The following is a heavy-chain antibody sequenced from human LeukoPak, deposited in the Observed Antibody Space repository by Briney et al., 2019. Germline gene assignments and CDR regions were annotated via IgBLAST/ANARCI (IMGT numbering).Heavy chain of an antibody. CDR1: GGSISNDY. CDR3: ARSSGWRSNWFDP. V-gene: IGHV4-59*01. J-gene: IGHJ5*02. D-gene: IGHD6-19*01. Sequence: PSETLSLTCTVSGGSISNDYWSWIRQPPGKGLEWIGYFYYSGSTNYNPSLKSRVTISVDTSKNQLSLKLSSVTAADTAVYYCARSSGWRSNWFDPWGQGTLVTVSS. CDR2: FYYSGST.